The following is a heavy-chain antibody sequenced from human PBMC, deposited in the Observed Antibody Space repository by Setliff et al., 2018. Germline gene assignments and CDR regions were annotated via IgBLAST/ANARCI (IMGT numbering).Heavy chain of an antibody. CDR3: ARGRSTVTFDY. J-gene: IGHJ4*02. D-gene: IGHD4-17*01. V-gene: IGHV4-59*01. CDR1: GGSISSYY. Sequence: SETLSLTCTVSGGSISSYYWSWIRQPPGKGLEWMGYIYHSGSTNYNPSLKSRVTISVDTSKSQFTLKLSSVTAADTAVYYCARGRSTVTFDYWGQGTLVTVSS. CDR2: IYHSGST.